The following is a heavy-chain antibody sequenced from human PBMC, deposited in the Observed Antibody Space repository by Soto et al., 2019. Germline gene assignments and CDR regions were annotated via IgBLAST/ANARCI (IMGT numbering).Heavy chain of an antibody. CDR3: ASRKRTSDAFDI. D-gene: IGHD1-1*01. Sequence: GESLKISCKASGYGFTSYWIGWVRQMPGKGLEWMGIIYIDDSDTRYSPSFQGQVTISGDKSIKTAHLHWSSLKASDTAMYYCASRKRTSDAFDIWGQGTMVTVSS. CDR1: GYGFTSYW. CDR2: IYIDDSDT. J-gene: IGHJ3*02. V-gene: IGHV5-51*01.